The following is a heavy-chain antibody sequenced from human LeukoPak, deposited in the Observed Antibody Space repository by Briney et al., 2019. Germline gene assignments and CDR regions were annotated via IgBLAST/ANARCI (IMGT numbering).Heavy chain of an antibody. V-gene: IGHV3-48*01. CDR1: GFTFSSYA. Sequence: QSGGSLRLSCAASGFTFSSYAMSWVRQAPGKGLEWVSYIDENSKTIYYADSVKGRFTISRDNAKNSLYLQMNSLRAEDTAVYYCARYCSSTSCYANFDYWGQGTLVTVSS. D-gene: IGHD2-2*01. J-gene: IGHJ4*02. CDR3: ARYCSSTSCYANFDY. CDR2: IDENSKTI.